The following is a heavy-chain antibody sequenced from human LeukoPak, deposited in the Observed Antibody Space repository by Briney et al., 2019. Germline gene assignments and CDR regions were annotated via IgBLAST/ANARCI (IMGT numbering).Heavy chain of an antibody. J-gene: IGHJ4*02. CDR3: ARLASGLRFLEWSYREDY. Sequence: ASVKVSCKASGGTFSSYAISWVRQAPGQGLEWMGGIIPIFGTANYAQKFQGRVTITADESTSTAYMELSSLRSEDTAVYYCARLASGLRFLEWSYREDYWGQGTLVTVSS. D-gene: IGHD3-3*01. CDR2: IIPIFGTA. V-gene: IGHV1-69*13. CDR1: GGTFSSYA.